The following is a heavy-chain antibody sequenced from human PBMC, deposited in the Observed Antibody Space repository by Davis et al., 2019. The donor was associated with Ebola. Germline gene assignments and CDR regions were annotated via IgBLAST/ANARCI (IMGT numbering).Heavy chain of an antibody. Sequence: PGGSLRLSCAASGFTFSSYWMHWVRQAPGKGLVWVSRINSDGSSTSYADSVKGRFTISRDNAKNTLYLQMNSLRAEDTAVYYGARRGSGSRNYGMDVWGQGTTVTVSS. CDR1: GFTFSSYW. D-gene: IGHD3-10*01. CDR2: INSDGSST. V-gene: IGHV3-74*01. CDR3: ARRGSGSRNYGMDV. J-gene: IGHJ6*02.